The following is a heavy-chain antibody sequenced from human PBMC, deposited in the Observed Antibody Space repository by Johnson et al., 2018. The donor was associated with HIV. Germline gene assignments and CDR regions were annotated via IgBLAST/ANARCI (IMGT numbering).Heavy chain of an antibody. V-gene: IGHV3-9*01. J-gene: IGHJ3*02. Sequence: VQLVESGGGLVQPGRSLRLSCAASGFTFDDYAMHWVRQVPGKGLDWVSGINWNSGTIGYADSVQGRFTISRDNAKNSLYLQMNSLRAEDTAVYYCAKDLSQWLIPEAFDIWGQGTMVTVS. CDR3: AKDLSQWLIPEAFDI. D-gene: IGHD6-19*01. CDR1: GFTFDDYA. CDR2: INWNSGTI.